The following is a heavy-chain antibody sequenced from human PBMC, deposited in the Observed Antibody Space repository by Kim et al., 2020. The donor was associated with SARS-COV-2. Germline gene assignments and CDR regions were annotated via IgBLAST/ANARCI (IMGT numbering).Heavy chain of an antibody. CDR3: ARGSYYYDSSGYYTKRFDY. Sequence: GGSLRLSCAASGFTVSSNYMSWVRQAPGKGLEWVSVIYSGGSTYYADSVKGRFTISRDNSKNTLYLQMNSLRAEDTAVYYCARGSYYYDSSGYYTKRFDYWGQGTLVTVSS. V-gene: IGHV3-53*01. CDR2: IYSGGST. CDR1: GFTVSSNY. J-gene: IGHJ4*02. D-gene: IGHD3-22*01.